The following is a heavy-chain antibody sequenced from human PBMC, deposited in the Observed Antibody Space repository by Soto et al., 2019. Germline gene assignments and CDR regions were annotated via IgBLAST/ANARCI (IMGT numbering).Heavy chain of an antibody. CDR1: GGSVSSYY. J-gene: IGHJ4*02. D-gene: IGHD4-17*01. CDR3: ARAYGDYVHY. Sequence: QVQLQESGPGLVKPSETLSLTCTVSGGSVSSYYWSWIRQPPGKGLEWIGYIYYSGSTNYNPSLKSRVTISVETSKNQFSLKLSSVTAADTAVYYCARAYGDYVHYWGQGTLVTVSS. V-gene: IGHV4-59*02. CDR2: IYYSGST.